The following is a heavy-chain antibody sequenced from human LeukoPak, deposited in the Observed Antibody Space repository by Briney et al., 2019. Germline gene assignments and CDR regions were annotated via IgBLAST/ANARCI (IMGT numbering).Heavy chain of an antibody. CDR3: ARDQGKGYYYYGMDV. CDR1: GFTFNDYA. J-gene: IGHJ6*02. CDR2: IPSDGSNK. V-gene: IGHV3-30-3*01. Sequence: GGSLRLSCAASGFTFNDYAMHWVRQAPGKGLEWVAFIPSDGSNKYYADSVRGRFTISRDNSKNTLYLQVNSLRAEDTAVYYCARDQGKGYYYYGMDVWGQGTTVTVSS.